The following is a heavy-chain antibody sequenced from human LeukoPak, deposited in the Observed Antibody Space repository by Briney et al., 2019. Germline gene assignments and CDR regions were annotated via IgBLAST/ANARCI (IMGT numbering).Heavy chain of an antibody. CDR3: TRYSGYWFNP. CDR1: GLTFSSQA. Sequence: GGSLRLSCAASGLTFSSQAINWVRQAPGKGLEWVSGISGSGSSIYYADSVKGRFTISRDNSQNTLYLQMNSLKTEDTAVYYCTRYSGYWFNPWGQGTLVTVSS. J-gene: IGHJ5*02. V-gene: IGHV3-23*01. D-gene: IGHD5-12*01. CDR2: ISGSGSSI.